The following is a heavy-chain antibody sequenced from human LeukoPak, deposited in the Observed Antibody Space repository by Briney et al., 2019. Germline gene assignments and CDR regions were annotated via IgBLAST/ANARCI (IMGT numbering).Heavy chain of an antibody. CDR3: ARGRDGYNFLNRGEYYYFDY. V-gene: IGHV4-61*02. CDR2: FYTSGST. D-gene: IGHD5-24*01. CDR1: GGSISSGTYY. Sequence: SETLSLTCTVSGGSISSGTYYWSWIRQPAGKGLEWIGRFYTSGSTNYNPSLKSRVTISVDTSKNQFSLKLSSVTAADTAVYYCARGRDGYNFLNRGEYYYFDYWGQGTLVTVSS. J-gene: IGHJ4*02.